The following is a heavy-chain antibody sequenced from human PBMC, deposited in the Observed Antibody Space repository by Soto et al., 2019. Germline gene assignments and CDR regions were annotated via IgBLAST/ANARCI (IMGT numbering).Heavy chain of an antibody. CDR3: ARWVVVPAATIDY. D-gene: IGHD2-2*01. CDR2: IYYSGST. CDR1: GVSVSSGSYY. Sequence: SETLSLTCTVSGVSVSSGSYYWSWIRQPPGKGLEWIGYIYYSGSTNYNPSLKSRVTISVDTSKNQFSLKLSSVTAADTAVYYCARWVVVPAATIDYWGQGTLVTVSS. J-gene: IGHJ4*02. V-gene: IGHV4-61*01.